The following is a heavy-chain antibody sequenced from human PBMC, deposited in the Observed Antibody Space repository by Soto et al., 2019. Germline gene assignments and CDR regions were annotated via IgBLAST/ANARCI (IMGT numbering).Heavy chain of an antibody. D-gene: IGHD3-10*01. CDR1: GYSFSSYW. CDR3: ARLGGSGTYSNYYGMDV. J-gene: IGHJ6*02. V-gene: IGHV5-51*01. CDR2: IYPGDSET. Sequence: GESLKISCKSSGYSFSSYWIGWVRQMPGKGLEWVGIIYPGDSETRYSPSFQGQVTLSADKSISTAYLQWRSLKASDTAMYYCARLGGSGTYSNYYGMDVWGQGTTVTVSS.